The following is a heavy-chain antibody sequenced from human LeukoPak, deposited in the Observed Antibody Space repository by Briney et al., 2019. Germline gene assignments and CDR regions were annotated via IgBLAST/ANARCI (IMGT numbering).Heavy chain of an antibody. V-gene: IGHV1-2*02. J-gene: IGHJ4*02. D-gene: IGHD5-18*01. CDR3: ARGISRDTAMVLGY. CDR1: GYTFTGYY. Sequence: GASVKVSCKASGYTFTGYYMHWVRQAPEQGLEWMRWINPNSGGTSYAQKFQGRVTMTRDTSISTAYMELSRLRSDDTAVYYCARGISRDTAMVLGYWGQGTLVTVSS. CDR2: INPNSGGT.